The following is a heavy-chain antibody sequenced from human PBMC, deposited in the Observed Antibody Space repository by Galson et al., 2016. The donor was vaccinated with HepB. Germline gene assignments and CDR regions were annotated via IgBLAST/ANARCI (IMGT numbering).Heavy chain of an antibody. V-gene: IGHV4-61*03. CDR3: ARSNYYDSNGYFDN. Sequence: LSLTCTVSGGSVTSSGYYWSWIRQPPGKALEWIGYIFHDGSTKYNPSLKSRLAISVDTSKNHFSLNLSSLTAADTAVYFCARSNYYDSNGYFDNWGQGTLVTVSS. CDR1: GGSVTSSGYY. CDR2: IFHDGST. J-gene: IGHJ4*02. D-gene: IGHD3-22*01.